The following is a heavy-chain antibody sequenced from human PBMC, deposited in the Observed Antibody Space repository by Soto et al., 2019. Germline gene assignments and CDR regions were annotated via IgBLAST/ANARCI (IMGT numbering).Heavy chain of an antibody. V-gene: IGHV1-18*01. D-gene: IGHD1-20*01. CDR1: GYTFTSCG. J-gene: IGHJ4*02. Sequence: ASVKVSCKASGYTFTSCGISWVRQAPGQGLEWMGWISAYNGNTNYALKLQGRVTMTTDTSTSTAYIELRSLRSDDTAVYYCARGITLTTTLDYWGQGTLVTVSS. CDR2: ISAYNGNT. CDR3: ARGITLTTTLDY.